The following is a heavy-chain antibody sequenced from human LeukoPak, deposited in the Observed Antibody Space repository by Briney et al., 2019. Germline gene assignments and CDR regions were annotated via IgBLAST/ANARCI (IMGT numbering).Heavy chain of an antibody. CDR1: GGTFSSYA. J-gene: IGHJ5*02. D-gene: IGHD2-2*01. CDR2: IIPIFGTA. V-gene: IGHV1-69*13. Sequence: SVKVPCKASGGTFSSYAISWVRQAPGQGLEWMGGIIPIFGTANYAQKFQGRVTITADESTSTAYMELSSLRSEDTAVYYCARVGICSSTSCPIGSWFDPWGQGTLVTVSS. CDR3: ARVGICSSTSCPIGSWFDP.